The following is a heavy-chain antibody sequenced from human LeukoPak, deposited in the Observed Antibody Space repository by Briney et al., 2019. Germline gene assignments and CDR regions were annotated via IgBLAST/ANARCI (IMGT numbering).Heavy chain of an antibody. V-gene: IGHV3-21*01. J-gene: IGHJ4*02. CDR1: GFTFSSYS. D-gene: IGHD5-12*01. Sequence: GGSLGLSCAASGFTFSSYSMNWVRQAPGKGLEWVSSISGSSSYIYYADSVKGRFTISRDNAKNSLYLQMNSLRAEDTAVYYCASQYSGYDWGQGTLVTVSS. CDR2: ISGSSSYI. CDR3: ASQYSGYD.